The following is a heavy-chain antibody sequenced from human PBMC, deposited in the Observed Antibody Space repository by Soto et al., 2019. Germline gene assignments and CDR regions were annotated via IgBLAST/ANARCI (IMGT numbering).Heavy chain of an antibody. V-gene: IGHV4-59*01. CDR2: IYYNGST. CDR3: ARDRYSYGY. J-gene: IGHJ4*02. Sequence: SETLSLTCTVSGGSISSYYWSWIRQPPGKGLEWIGYIYYNGSTKYNPSLRSRVTISGDTSKNQFSLTVSSVTAADTAVYYCARDRYSYGYWGQGTLVTVS. D-gene: IGHD5-18*01. CDR1: GGSISSYY.